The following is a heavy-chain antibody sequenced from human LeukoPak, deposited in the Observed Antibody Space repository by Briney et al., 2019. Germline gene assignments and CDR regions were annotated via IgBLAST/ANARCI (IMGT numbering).Heavy chain of an antibody. CDR3: ARGGIAVELRSYYYGMDV. V-gene: IGHV1-2*02. Sequence: ASVMVSCRASGYTFTGCYMHCVRQAPGQGLEWMGWIKPNSGGTNYAQKFQGRVTMTRDTSISTAYIELSRLRSDDTAVYYCARGGIAVELRSYYYGMDVWGQGTTVTVSS. D-gene: IGHD6-19*01. J-gene: IGHJ6*02. CDR2: IKPNSGGT. CDR1: GYTFTGCY.